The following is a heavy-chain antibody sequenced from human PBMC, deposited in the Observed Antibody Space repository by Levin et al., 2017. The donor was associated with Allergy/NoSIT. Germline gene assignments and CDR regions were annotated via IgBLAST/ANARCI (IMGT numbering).Heavy chain of an antibody. Sequence: AASVKVSCKASGYTFTGYYMHWVRQAPGQGLEWMGRINPNSGGTNYAQKFQGRVTMTRDTSISTAYMELSRLRSDDTAVYYCAREGPYCSSTSCYFDYWGQGTLVTVSS. CDR1: GYTFTGYY. V-gene: IGHV1-2*06. CDR3: AREGPYCSSTSCYFDY. J-gene: IGHJ4*02. CDR2: INPNSGGT. D-gene: IGHD2-2*01.